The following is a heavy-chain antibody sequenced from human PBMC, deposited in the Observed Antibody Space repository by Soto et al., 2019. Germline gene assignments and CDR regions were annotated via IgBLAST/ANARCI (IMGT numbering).Heavy chain of an antibody. CDR2: IKSKTDGGTT. CDR3: TTDTCYDSSGYYSHGAFDI. Sequence: PGGSLRLSCAASGFTFSNAWMNWVRQAPGKGLEWVGRIKSKTDGGTTDYAAPVKGRFTISRDDSKNTLYLQMNSLKTEDTAVYYCTTDTCYDSSGYYSHGAFDIWGQGTMVTLSS. J-gene: IGHJ3*02. CDR1: GFTFSNAW. V-gene: IGHV3-15*07. D-gene: IGHD3-22*01.